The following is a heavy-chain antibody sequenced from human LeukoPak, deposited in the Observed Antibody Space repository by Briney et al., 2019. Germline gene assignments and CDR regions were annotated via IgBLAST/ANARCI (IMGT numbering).Heavy chain of an antibody. Sequence: GGSLRLSCAASRFTFSSYGMHWVRQAPGKGLEWVAYIQYDGSNQQYADSVKGRFSISRDNAKNSLYLQMNSLRAEDTAVYYCARSSGSYGYWGQGTLVTVSS. CDR1: RFTFSSYG. CDR2: IQYDGSNQ. CDR3: ARSSGSYGY. J-gene: IGHJ4*02. V-gene: IGHV3-30*12. D-gene: IGHD1-26*01.